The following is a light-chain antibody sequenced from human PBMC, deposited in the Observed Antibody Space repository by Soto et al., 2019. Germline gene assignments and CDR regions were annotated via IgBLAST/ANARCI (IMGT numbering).Light chain of an antibody. V-gene: IGKV3-15*01. CDR1: QRVSSN. J-gene: IGKJ1*01. CDR2: GAS. CDR3: QHYNKWPRT. Sequence: EIVMTQAPATLSVSPGERATLSCRASQRVSSNLAWYQQKPGQAPRLLIYGASTRATGIPARFSGSGSGPEFTLTVSSLQSEDFAVYYCQHYNKWPRTFGEGTKVEIK.